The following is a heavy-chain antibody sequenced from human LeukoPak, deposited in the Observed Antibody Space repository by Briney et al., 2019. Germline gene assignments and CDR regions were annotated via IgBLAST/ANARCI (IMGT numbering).Heavy chain of an antibody. CDR3: AKKMSPYGDHIFDY. D-gene: IGHD4-17*01. Sequence: PGGSLRLSCAASGFTFSAYWMSWVRQAPGKGLEWVANINQDGGEKYYVDSVKGRFTISRDNAKNSLYLQMNSLRAEDTAVYYCAKKMSPYGDHIFDYWGQGTLVTVSS. J-gene: IGHJ4*02. CDR2: INQDGGEK. V-gene: IGHV3-7*03. CDR1: GFTFSAYW.